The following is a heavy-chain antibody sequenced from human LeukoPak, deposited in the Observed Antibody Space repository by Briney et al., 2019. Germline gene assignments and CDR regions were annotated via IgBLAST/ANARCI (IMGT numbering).Heavy chain of an antibody. CDR3: ARGSGSYHTAYMN. V-gene: IGHV5-51*01. CDR2: IYPGDSDT. CDR1: GYSFTSYW. J-gene: IGHJ4*02. D-gene: IGHD1-26*01. Sequence: GEPLKISCKGSGYSFTSYWIGWVRQMPGKGLAWMGIIYPGDSDTRYSPSFQGQVTISADKSISTAYLQWSSLEASDTAMYYCARGSGSYHTAYMNWGQGTLVTVSS.